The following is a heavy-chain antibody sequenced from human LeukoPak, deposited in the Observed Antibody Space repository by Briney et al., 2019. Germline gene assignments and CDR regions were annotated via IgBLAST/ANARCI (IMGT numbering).Heavy chain of an antibody. V-gene: IGHV3-9*01. Sequence: GGSLRLSCAASGFTFDDFAMHWVRQGPGKGLEWFSGISWNSGSIVYADSVKGRFTISRDNAKNSLYLQMNSLRAEGTAVYYCARDNQPDYWGQGTLVTVSS. CDR1: GFTFDDFA. CDR2: ISWNSGSI. J-gene: IGHJ4*02. CDR3: ARDNQPDY.